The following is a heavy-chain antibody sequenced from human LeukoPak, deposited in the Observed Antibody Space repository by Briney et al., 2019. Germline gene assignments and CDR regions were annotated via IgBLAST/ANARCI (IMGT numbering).Heavy chain of an antibody. V-gene: IGHV3-30-3*01. Sequence: PGGSLRLSCAASGFTFSSYAMHWVRQAPGKGLEWVAVISYDANDKYYADSVKGRFTISRDNSKNTLYLQMNSLRAEDTAVYYCARDRGQWLVYFDYWGQGTLVTVSS. CDR3: ARDRGQWLVYFDY. CDR2: ISYDANDK. CDR1: GFTFSSYA. J-gene: IGHJ4*02. D-gene: IGHD6-19*01.